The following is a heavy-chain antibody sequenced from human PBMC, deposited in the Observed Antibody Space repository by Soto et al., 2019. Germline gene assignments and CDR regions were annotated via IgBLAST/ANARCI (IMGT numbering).Heavy chain of an antibody. Sequence: WASVKVSCKASGYTFTSYGIHWVREAPGQRLELMGWINAANGDTKYSPKFQGRVTITRDTSASTAYMELSSLRSEDTAVYYCVRRHVSATGIDWFDPWGQGTLVTVYS. D-gene: IGHD6-13*01. CDR2: INAANGDT. J-gene: IGHJ5*02. V-gene: IGHV1-3*01. CDR3: VRRHVSATGIDWFDP. CDR1: GYTFTSYG.